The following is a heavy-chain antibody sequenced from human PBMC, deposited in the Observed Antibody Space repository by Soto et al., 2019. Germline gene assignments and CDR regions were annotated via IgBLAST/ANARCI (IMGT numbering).Heavy chain of an antibody. Sequence: QVQLVESGGGLVKPGGSLRLSCEASGFTLSDYYMTWIRQAPAKGLEWISYISSSATIIYYADSVKGRFTISRDNAKTSLYLQMNSLRADDPAVYYCARAVKQWLVGGDYYYYYMDVWGKGTTVTVSS. CDR3: ARAVKQWLVGGDYYYYYMDV. V-gene: IGHV3-11*01. J-gene: IGHJ6*03. CDR1: GFTLSDYY. CDR2: ISSSATII. D-gene: IGHD6-19*01.